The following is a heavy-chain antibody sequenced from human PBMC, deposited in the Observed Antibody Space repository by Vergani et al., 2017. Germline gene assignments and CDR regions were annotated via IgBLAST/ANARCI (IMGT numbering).Heavy chain of an antibody. CDR1: GFTFSSYA. D-gene: IGHD3-10*01. V-gene: IGHV3-21*01. CDR3: ARGVRGVIIPKPGGMDV. J-gene: IGHJ6*02. Sequence: EVQLLESGGGLVQPGGSLRLSCAASGFTFSSYAISWVRQAPGKGLEWVSAISGSSSYIYYADSVKGRFTISRDNAKNSLYLQMNSLRAEDTAVYYCARGVRGVIIPKPGGMDVWGQGTTVTVSS. CDR2: ISGSSSYI.